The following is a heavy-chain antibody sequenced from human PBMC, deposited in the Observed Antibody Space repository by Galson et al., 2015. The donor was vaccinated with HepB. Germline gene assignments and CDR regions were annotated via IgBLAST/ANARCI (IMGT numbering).Heavy chain of an antibody. J-gene: IGHJ6*02. V-gene: IGHV3-33*08. Sequence: SLRLSCAASGFTFSSYGMHWVRQAPGKGLEWVAVIWYDGSNKYYADSVKGRFTISRDNSKNTLYLQMNSLRAEDTAVYYCARDRRGLYYYYYYGMDVWGQGTTVTVSS. D-gene: IGHD3-10*01. CDR1: GFTFSSYG. CDR2: IWYDGSNK. CDR3: ARDRRGLYYYYYYGMDV.